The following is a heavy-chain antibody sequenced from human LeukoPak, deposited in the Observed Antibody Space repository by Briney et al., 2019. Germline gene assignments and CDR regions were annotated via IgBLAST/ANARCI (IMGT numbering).Heavy chain of an antibody. J-gene: IGHJ5*02. CDR3: ARPWIQLWFGWFDP. CDR2: INHSGST. D-gene: IGHD5-18*01. V-gene: IGHV4-34*01. Sequence: PSETMSLTCAVYGGSFSCYYWSWIRQPPGKGLVWIGEINHSGSTNYNPSLKSRVTISVDTSKNQFSLKLSSVTAADTAVYYCARPWIQLWFGWFDPWGQGTLVTVSS. CDR1: GGSFSCYY.